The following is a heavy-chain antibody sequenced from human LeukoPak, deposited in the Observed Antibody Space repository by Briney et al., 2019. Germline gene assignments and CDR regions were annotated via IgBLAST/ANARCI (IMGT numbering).Heavy chain of an antibody. CDR1: GGSFSGYY. Sequence: PSETLSLTCAVYGGSFSGYYWSWIRQPPGKGLEWIGEINHSGGTNYNASLKSRVTISVDTSKNQFSLKLSSVTAADTAVYYCARGFYGSSPAIDAPTGAYYYYMDVWGKGTTVTVSS. CDR3: ARGFYGSSPAIDAPTGAYYYYMDV. CDR2: INHSGGT. D-gene: IGHD3-10*01. V-gene: IGHV4-34*01. J-gene: IGHJ6*03.